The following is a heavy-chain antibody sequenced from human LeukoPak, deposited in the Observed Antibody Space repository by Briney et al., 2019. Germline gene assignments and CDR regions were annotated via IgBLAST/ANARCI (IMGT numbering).Heavy chain of an antibody. Sequence: SGGSLRLSCAASGFTFSSYSMNWVRQAPGKGLEWVSSISSSSSYIYYADSVKGRFTISRDNAKNSLYLQMNSLRVEDTAVYYCARLSGSYYRYFDYWGQGTLVTVSS. CDR1: GFTFSSYS. J-gene: IGHJ4*02. CDR2: ISSSSSYI. CDR3: ARLSGSYYRYFDY. D-gene: IGHD1-26*01. V-gene: IGHV3-21*01.